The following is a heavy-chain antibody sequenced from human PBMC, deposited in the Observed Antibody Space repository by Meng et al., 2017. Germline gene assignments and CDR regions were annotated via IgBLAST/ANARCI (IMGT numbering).Heavy chain of an antibody. V-gene: IGHV3-48*03. D-gene: IGHD3-10*01. CDR3: ARGHYYYGSGSYRVVGFDY. J-gene: IGHJ4*02. CDR2: ISSSGSTI. CDR1: GFTFSSYE. Sequence: GESLKISCAASGFTFSSYEMNWVRQAPGKGLEWVSYISSSGSTIYYADSVKGRFTIYRDNAKNSLYLQMNSLRAEDTAFYYCARGHYYYGSGSYRVVGFDYWGQGTLVTVSS.